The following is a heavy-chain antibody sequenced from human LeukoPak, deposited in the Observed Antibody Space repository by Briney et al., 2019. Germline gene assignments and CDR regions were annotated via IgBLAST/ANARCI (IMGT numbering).Heavy chain of an antibody. CDR2: INPIFHTP. V-gene: IGHV1-69*05. Sequence: SVKVSCKASRGTFSSHAISWVRQAPGQGLEWMGGINPIFHTPTYAKKFQGRLTITKDESMSTASMDLSSLISDDTAVYYCARGRTTGEFDYWGQGTLVTVSS. D-gene: IGHD4-11*01. J-gene: IGHJ4*02. CDR1: RGTFSSHA. CDR3: ARGRTTGEFDY.